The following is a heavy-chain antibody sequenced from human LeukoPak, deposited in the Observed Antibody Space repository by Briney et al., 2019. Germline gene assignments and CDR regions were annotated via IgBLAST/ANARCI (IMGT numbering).Heavy chain of an antibody. D-gene: IGHD6-6*01. CDR3: TRERDNSSDY. V-gene: IGHV4-38-2*02. Sequence: SETLSLTCTVSDYSISSGYYWGWIRQTPGKGLEWIGSIYHSGSAYYNPSLKSRVTISVDTAKNQFSLNLRSVTAADTAVYYCTRERDNSSDYWGQGTLVTVSS. J-gene: IGHJ4*02. CDR1: DYSISSGYY. CDR2: IYHSGSA.